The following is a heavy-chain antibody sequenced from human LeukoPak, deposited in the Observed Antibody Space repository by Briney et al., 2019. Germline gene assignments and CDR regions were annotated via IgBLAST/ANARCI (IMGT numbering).Heavy chain of an antibody. J-gene: IGHJ6*02. Sequence: ASVKVSCKASGYTFTSYYMHWVRQAPGQGLEWMGIINPSGGSTSYAQKFQGRVTMTRDTSTSTVYMELSSLRSEDTAVYYCARDYSSSPDYYGMDVWGQGTTVTVSS. CDR1: GYTFTSYY. CDR3: ARDYSSSPDYYGMDV. D-gene: IGHD6-13*01. V-gene: IGHV1-46*01. CDR2: INPSGGST.